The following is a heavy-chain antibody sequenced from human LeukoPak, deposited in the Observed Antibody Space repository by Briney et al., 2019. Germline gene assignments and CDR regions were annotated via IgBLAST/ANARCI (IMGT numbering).Heavy chain of an antibody. Sequence: ASVKVSCKASGYTFTSYDINWVRQAPGQGLEWMGWMNPNSGNTGYAQKFQGRVTMTRNTSISTAYMELSSLRSEDTAVYYCARGPFFYYYYYYYMDVWGKGTTVTVSS. CDR3: ARGPFFYYYYYYYMDV. D-gene: IGHD3-3*01. CDR2: MNPNSGNT. V-gene: IGHV1-8*01. CDR1: GYTFTSYD. J-gene: IGHJ6*03.